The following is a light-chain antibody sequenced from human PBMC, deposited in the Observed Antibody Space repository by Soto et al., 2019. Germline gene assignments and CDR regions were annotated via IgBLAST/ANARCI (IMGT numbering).Light chain of an antibody. CDR2: DAS. V-gene: IGKV3-11*01. CDR1: QSVSSY. J-gene: IGKJ2*01. Sequence: EIVLTQSPATLSLSPGERATPSCRASQSVSSYLAWYQQKPGQAPRLLIYDASNRATGIPARFSGSGSGTDFTLTISSLEPEDFATYFCQQSYTTPVYSFGQGTKVDI. CDR3: QQSYTTPVYS.